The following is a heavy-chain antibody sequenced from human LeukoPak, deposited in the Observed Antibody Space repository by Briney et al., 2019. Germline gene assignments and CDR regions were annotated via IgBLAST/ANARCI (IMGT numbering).Heavy chain of an antibody. CDR1: GFTFSTYG. CDR3: ARAQGYYDSSGYWDLYPIDY. J-gene: IGHJ4*02. Sequence: GGSLRLSCAASGFTFSTYGMHWVRQAPGKGLEWVAVISFDANNKFYADSVKGRFTISRDNSKNSLYLQMNSLRAEDTAVYYCARAQGYYDSSGYWDLYPIDYWGQGTLVTVSS. D-gene: IGHD3-22*01. V-gene: IGHV3-30*03. CDR2: ISFDANNK.